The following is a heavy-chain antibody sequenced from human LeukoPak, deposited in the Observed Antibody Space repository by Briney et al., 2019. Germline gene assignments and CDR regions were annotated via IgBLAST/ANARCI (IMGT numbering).Heavy chain of an antibody. D-gene: IGHD6-13*01. CDR3: ARRGSSSSWGEVYFDY. Sequence: GGSLRLSCAASGFTFSSYGMHWVRQAPGKGLEWVAVIWYDGSNKYYADSVKGRFTISRDNSKNTLYLQMNSLRAEDTAVYYCARRGSSSSWGEVYFDYWGQGTLVTVSS. CDR1: GFTFSSYG. V-gene: IGHV3-33*01. CDR2: IWYDGSNK. J-gene: IGHJ4*02.